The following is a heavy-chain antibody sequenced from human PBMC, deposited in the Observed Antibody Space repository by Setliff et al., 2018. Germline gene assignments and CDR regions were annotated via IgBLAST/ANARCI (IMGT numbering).Heavy chain of an antibody. CDR1: GFTFSNAW. CDR3: ATLYPWDPDAFDL. J-gene: IGHJ3*01. V-gene: IGHV3-15*01. CDR2: IKSKTDGGTT. D-gene: IGHD3-16*01. Sequence: PGGSLRLSCAASGFTFSNAWMSWVRQAPGKGLEWVGRIKSKTDGGTTDYAAPVKGRFTISRDDSKNTLYLQMNSLKTEDTAVYYCATLYPWDPDAFDLWGQGTMVTVSS.